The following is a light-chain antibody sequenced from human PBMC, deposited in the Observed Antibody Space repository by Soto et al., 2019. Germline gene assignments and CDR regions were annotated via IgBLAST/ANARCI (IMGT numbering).Light chain of an antibody. Sequence: EIVMTQSPATLSVSPGERATLSCRASQSVSRNLAWYQQKPGQAPRLLIYGASTRAPGIPARFSGSGSGTQFTLTISSLQSEDFAVYYCQQYNTWPEAFGPGTKVEIK. V-gene: IGKV3-15*01. J-gene: IGKJ3*01. CDR1: QSVSRN. CDR2: GAS. CDR3: QQYNTWPEA.